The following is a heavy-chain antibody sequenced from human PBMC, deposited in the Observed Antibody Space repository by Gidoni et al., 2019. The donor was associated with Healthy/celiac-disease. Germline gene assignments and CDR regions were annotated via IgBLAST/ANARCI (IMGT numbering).Heavy chain of an antibody. J-gene: IGHJ4*02. CDR1: GFTCSNAW. CDR2: IKSKTDGGTT. CDR3: TTPHYDFWSGYYSNDY. Sequence: EVQLVESGGGLVKPGGSLRLSCAAYGFTCSNAWMSWVRQAPGKGLEWVGRIKSKTDGGTTDYAAPVKGRFTISRDDSKNTLYLQMNSLKTEDTAVYYCTTPHYDFWSGYYSNDYWGQGTLVTVSS. D-gene: IGHD3-3*01. V-gene: IGHV3-15*01.